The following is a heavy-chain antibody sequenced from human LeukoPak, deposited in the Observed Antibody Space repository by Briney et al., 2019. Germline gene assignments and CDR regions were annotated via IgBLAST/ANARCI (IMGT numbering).Heavy chain of an antibody. CDR2: INHSGST. CDR3: ARARKRYCSSTSCYTGGIYFDY. J-gene: IGHJ4*02. CDR1: GGSFSGYY. D-gene: IGHD2-2*02. Sequence: SETLSLTCAVSGGSFSGYYWSWIRQPPGKGLEWIGEINHSGSTNYNPSLKSRVTISVDTSKNQFSLKLSSVTAADTAVYYCARARKRYCSSTSCYTGGIYFDYWGQGTLVSVSS. V-gene: IGHV4-34*01.